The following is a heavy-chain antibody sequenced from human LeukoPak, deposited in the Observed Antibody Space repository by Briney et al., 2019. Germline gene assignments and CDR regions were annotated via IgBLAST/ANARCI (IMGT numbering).Heavy chain of an antibody. J-gene: IGHJ4*02. Sequence: PSETLSLTCAVSGGSISSSSHYWGWIRQPPGKRLEWIGSIYYSGYTYYNPSLKSRVTISVDTSKNQFSLRLSSVTAADMAVYFCARLGYSVSWTDCWGQGTLVTVSS. D-gene: IGHD6-13*01. CDR3: ARLGYSVSWTDC. CDR1: GGSISSSSHY. V-gene: IGHV4-39*01. CDR2: IYYSGYT.